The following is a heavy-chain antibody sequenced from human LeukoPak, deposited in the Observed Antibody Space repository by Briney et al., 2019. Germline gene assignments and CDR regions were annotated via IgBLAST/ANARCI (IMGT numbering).Heavy chain of an antibody. Sequence: ASVKVSCKAFGYTFTSYDINWVRQATGQGLEWMGWMNPNSGNTGYAQKFQGRVTMTRNTSISTAYMELSSLRSEDTAVYYCARSPSRRGWFDPWGQGTLVTVSS. J-gene: IGHJ5*02. V-gene: IGHV1-8*01. CDR3: ARSPSRRGWFDP. CDR2: MNPNSGNT. D-gene: IGHD3-10*01. CDR1: GYTFTSYD.